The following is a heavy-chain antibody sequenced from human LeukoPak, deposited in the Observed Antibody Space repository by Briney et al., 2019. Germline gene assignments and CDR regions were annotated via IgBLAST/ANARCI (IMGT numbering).Heavy chain of an antibody. Sequence: SETLSLTCTVSGGSINSYYWSWIRQPPGKGLEWIGYTYYSGSTNYNPSLKSRVTISVDTSKNQFSLKLSSVTAADTAVYYCARDFGEYCSGGSSQRDYYYGMDVWGQGTTVTVSS. V-gene: IGHV4-59*01. CDR2: TYYSGST. CDR1: GGSINSYY. D-gene: IGHD2-15*01. J-gene: IGHJ6*02. CDR3: ARDFGEYCSGGSSQRDYYYGMDV.